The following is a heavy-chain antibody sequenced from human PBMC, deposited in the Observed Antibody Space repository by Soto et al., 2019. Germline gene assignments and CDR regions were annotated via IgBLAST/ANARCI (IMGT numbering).Heavy chain of an antibody. J-gene: IGHJ5*02. V-gene: IGHV5-51*01. CDR1: GYSFTSYW. CDR3: ARGYFTTPLRDPCFVP. CDR2: IYPGDSGT. D-gene: IGHD2-8*01. Sequence: PGESLKISCTGVGYSFTSYWIGWVRQMPGKGLEWMGIIYPGDSGTRYSPSFQGQVTISADKSITTAYLQWSSLKASDTAMYYRARGYFTTPLRDPCFVPSGQGILVTVSS.